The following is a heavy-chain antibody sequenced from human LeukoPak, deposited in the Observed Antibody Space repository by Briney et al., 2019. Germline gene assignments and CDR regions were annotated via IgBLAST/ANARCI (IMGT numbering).Heavy chain of an antibody. Sequence: GGSLRLSCAASGFTFSSYGMHWVRQAPGKGLEWVSGISWNSGSIGYADSVKGRFTISRDNAKNSLYLQMSSLRAEDTAVYYCAKLPYCSSTSCIDYWGQGTLVTVSS. D-gene: IGHD2-2*01. CDR1: GFTFSSYG. CDR2: ISWNSGSI. CDR3: AKLPYCSSTSCIDY. V-gene: IGHV3-9*01. J-gene: IGHJ4*02.